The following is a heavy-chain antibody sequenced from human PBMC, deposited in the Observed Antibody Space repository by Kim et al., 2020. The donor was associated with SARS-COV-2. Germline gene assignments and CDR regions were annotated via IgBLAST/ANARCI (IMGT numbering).Heavy chain of an antibody. V-gene: IGHV1-69*01. Sequence: KFQGRVTITADESTSTAYMELSSLRSEDTAVYYCARAGYSSSSTYYGMDVWGQGTTVTVSS. CDR3: ARAGYSSSSTYYGMDV. D-gene: IGHD6-6*01. J-gene: IGHJ6*02.